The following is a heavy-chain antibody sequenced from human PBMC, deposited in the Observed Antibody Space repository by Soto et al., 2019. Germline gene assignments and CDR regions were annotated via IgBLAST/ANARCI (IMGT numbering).Heavy chain of an antibody. V-gene: IGHV1-2*02. J-gene: IGHJ6*02. CDR1: GNTFTGYY. Sequence: GASVKVSCKASGNTFTGYYMHWVRQAPGQGLEWMGWINPNSGGTNYAQKFQGRVTMTRDTSISTAYMELSRLRSDDTAVYYCARWLGYSSSWHPLNYYYGMDVWGQGTTVTVSS. CDR2: INPNSGGT. D-gene: IGHD6-13*01. CDR3: ARWLGYSSSWHPLNYYYGMDV.